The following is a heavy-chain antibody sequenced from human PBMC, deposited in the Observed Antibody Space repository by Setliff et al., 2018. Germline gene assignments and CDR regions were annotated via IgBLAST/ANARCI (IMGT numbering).Heavy chain of an antibody. V-gene: IGHV4-39*07. Sequence: PSETLSLTCTVSGGSISNSTFYWGWIRQPPGKGLEWIGSNNYYGSIFDDGTTYSTYYNPSLKSRATISIDTSKSQFSLKLSSMTAADTAVYYCAREQGRSYYDSSGFDSWGQGTLVTVSS. D-gene: IGHD3-22*01. CDR1: GGSISNSTFY. CDR2: NNYYGSIFDDGTTYST. CDR3: AREQGRSYYDSSGFDS. J-gene: IGHJ4*02.